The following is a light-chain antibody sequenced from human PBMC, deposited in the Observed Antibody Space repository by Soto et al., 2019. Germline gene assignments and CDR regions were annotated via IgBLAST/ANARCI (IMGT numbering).Light chain of an antibody. CDR3: QQYKSWPPIT. CDR1: QSVSNN. Sequence: EIVMTQSPATLSVSPGDGATLSCRASQSVSNNLAWFQQKPGQVPRLLIYGASNRATGVSARFSGSGSGTEFTLTISSLQSEDFAVYYCQQYKSWPPITFGQGTRLEIK. CDR2: GAS. V-gene: IGKV3-15*01. J-gene: IGKJ5*01.